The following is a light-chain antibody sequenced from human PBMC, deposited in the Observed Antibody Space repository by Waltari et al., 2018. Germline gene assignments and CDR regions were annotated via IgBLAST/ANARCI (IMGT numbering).Light chain of an antibody. CDR1: QSISSY. V-gene: IGKV1-39*01. J-gene: IGKJ3*01. CDR3: QQSYSTPIFT. CDR2: AAS. Sequence: DIQMTQSPSSLSASVGERVTITCRSSQSISSYLNGYQQKPGKAPKLLTYAASSLQSGVPSRFSGSGSGTDFTLTISSLQPEDFATYYCQQSYSTPIFTFGPGTKVDIK.